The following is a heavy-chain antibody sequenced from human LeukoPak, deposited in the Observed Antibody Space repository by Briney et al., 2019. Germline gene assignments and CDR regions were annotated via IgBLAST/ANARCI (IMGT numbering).Heavy chain of an antibody. V-gene: IGHV4-59*01. CDR1: GGSFSGYY. Sequence: SETLSLTCAVYGGSFSGYYWSWIRQPPGKGLEWIGYISYSGSTNYNPSLKSRVTISVDTSKNQFSLKLTSVTAADTAVYYCARDGFGGYWGQGTLVTVSS. J-gene: IGHJ4*02. CDR2: ISYSGST. CDR3: ARDGFGGY. D-gene: IGHD2-15*01.